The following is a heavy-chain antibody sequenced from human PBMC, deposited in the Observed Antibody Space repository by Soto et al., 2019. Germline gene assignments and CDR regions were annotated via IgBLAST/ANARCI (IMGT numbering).Heavy chain of an antibody. J-gene: IGHJ5*02. V-gene: IGHV3-74*01. D-gene: IGHD6-6*01. CDR2: INSDGSST. Sequence: GGSLRLSCAASGFTFSSYWMHWVRQAPGKGLVWVSRINSDGSSTSYADSGKGRFTISRDNAKNTLYLQMNSLRAEDTAVYYCARDPYSSSGYNWFDPWGQGTLVTVSS. CDR1: GFTFSSYW. CDR3: ARDPYSSSGYNWFDP.